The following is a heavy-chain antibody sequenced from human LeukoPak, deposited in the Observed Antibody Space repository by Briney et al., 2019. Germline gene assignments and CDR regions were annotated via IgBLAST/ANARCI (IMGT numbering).Heavy chain of an antibody. V-gene: IGHV1-69*05. CDR2: IIPIFGTA. CDR3: AREDYYDSSGYSLFDY. J-gene: IGHJ4*02. CDR1: GGTFSSYA. D-gene: IGHD3-22*01. Sequence: SVKVSCKASGGTFSSYAISWVRQAPGQGLEWMGGIIPIFGTANYAQKFQGRVTITTDESTSTAYMELSSLRSEDTAVCYCAREDYYDSSGYSLFDYWGQGTLVTVSS.